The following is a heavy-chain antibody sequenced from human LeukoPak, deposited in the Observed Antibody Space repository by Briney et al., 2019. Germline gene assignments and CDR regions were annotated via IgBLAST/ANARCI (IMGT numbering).Heavy chain of an antibody. V-gene: IGHV5-10-1*01. D-gene: IGHD3-22*01. CDR1: GYSFTSYW. CDR2: IDPSDPYT. J-gene: IGHJ3*02. Sequence: GESLRISCKGSGYSFTSYWIAWVRQMPGKGLEWMGEIDPSDPYTNYSPSLQGHVTISADKSISTAYLQWSSLKASDTAMYYCARIPLDSSGYYYAGDGFDIWGQGTMVTVSS. CDR3: ARIPLDSSGYYYAGDGFDI.